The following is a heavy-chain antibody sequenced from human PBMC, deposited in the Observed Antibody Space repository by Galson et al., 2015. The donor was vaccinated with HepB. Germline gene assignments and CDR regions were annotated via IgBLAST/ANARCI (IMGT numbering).Heavy chain of an antibody. CDR2: IRYDGSNK. J-gene: IGHJ4*02. Sequence: SLRLSCAASGFTFSSYGMHWVRQAPGKGLEWVAFIRYDGSNKYYADSVKGRFTISRDNSKNTLYLQMNSLRAEDTAVYYCAKDTILLWFGELLFAGSGLDYWGQGTLVTVSS. D-gene: IGHD3-10*01. V-gene: IGHV3-30*02. CDR1: GFTFSSYG. CDR3: AKDTILLWFGELLFAGSGLDY.